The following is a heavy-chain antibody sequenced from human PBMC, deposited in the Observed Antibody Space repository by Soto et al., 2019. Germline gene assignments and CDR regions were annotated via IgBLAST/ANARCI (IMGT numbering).Heavy chain of an antibody. CDR1: GYTFTSYG. Sequence: QVQLVQSGAEVKKPGASVKVSCKASGYTFTSYGISWVRQAPGQGLEWMGWISAYNGNTNYAQKLQGRVTMTTDTSTSPAYMELRSLRSDDTAVYYCARDECTNGVCYGGYFDYWGKGTLVTVAS. V-gene: IGHV1-18*04. D-gene: IGHD2-8*01. CDR2: ISAYNGNT. J-gene: IGHJ4*02. CDR3: ARDECTNGVCYGGYFDY.